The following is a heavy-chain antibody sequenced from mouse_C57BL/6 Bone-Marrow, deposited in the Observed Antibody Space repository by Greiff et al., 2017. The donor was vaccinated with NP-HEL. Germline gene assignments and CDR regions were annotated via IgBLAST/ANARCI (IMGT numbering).Heavy chain of an antibody. CDR2: IDPSDSYT. D-gene: IGHD4-1*01. V-gene: IGHV1-69*01. Sequence: VKLMESGAELVMPGASVKLSCKASGYTFTSYWMHWVKQRPGQGLEWIGEIDPSDSYTNYNQKFKGKSTLTVDKSSSTAYMQLSSLTSEDSAVYYCARIHWGYSMDYWGQGTSVTVSS. CDR1: GYTFTSYW. J-gene: IGHJ4*01. CDR3: ARIHWGYSMDY.